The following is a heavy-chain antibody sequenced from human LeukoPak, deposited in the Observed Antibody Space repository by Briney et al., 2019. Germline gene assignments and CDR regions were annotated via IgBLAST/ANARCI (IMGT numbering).Heavy chain of an antibody. V-gene: IGHV4-39*07. CDR1: GGSISSSSYY. J-gene: IGHJ4*01. D-gene: IGHD2-15*01. CDR3: ARGYCSGGTCWRY. Sequence: SETLSLTCTVSGGSISSSSYYWGWIRQPPGKGLEWTGSIYYSGSTYYNPSLKSRVTISVDTSKNQFSLKLSSVTAADTAVYYCARGYCSGGTCWRYWGQGTLVTVSS. CDR2: IYYSGST.